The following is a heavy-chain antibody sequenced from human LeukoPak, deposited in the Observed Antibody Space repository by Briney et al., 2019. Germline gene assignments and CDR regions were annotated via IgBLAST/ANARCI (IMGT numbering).Heavy chain of an antibody. Sequence: PSDTLSLTCTVSGGSLSSYYWSWIRRPAGKGLEWIGRMFVTGSTNYNPSLRGRVTMSIDKTKNQFSLELTSVTAADTAVHYCARDGYTSAWADLEFFDYWGQGTLVTVSS. J-gene: IGHJ4*02. CDR2: MFVTGST. CDR1: GGSLSSYY. D-gene: IGHD2-2*02. CDR3: ARDGYTSAWADLEFFDY. V-gene: IGHV4-4*07.